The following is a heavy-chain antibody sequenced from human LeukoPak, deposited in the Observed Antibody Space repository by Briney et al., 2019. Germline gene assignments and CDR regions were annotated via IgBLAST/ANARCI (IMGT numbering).Heavy chain of an antibody. V-gene: IGHV4-59*12. Sequence: SETLSLTCTVSGGSISTYYWSWIRQPPGKGLEWIGYVYYSGSTNYNPSLKSRVTISVDTSKNQFSLKLSSVTAADTAVYYCARASPPPYYYDSSGYYRAAFDIWGQGTMVTVSS. J-gene: IGHJ3*02. CDR3: ARASPPPYYYDSSGYYRAAFDI. D-gene: IGHD3-22*01. CDR1: GGSISTYY. CDR2: VYYSGST.